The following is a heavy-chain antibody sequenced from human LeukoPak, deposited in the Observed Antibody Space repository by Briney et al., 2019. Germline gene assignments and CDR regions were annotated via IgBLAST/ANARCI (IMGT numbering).Heavy chain of an antibody. V-gene: IGHV1-69*04. CDR1: GGTFSSYA. J-gene: IGHJ6*02. Sequence: ASVKVSCKASGGTFSSYAISWVRQAPGQGLEWMGRIIPILGIANYAQKFQGRVTITADKSTSTAYMELSSLRSEDTAVYYCAREGLDWVVITHDHYYGMDVWGQGTTVTVSS. CDR2: IIPILGIA. D-gene: IGHD3-22*01. CDR3: AREGLDWVVITHDHYYGMDV.